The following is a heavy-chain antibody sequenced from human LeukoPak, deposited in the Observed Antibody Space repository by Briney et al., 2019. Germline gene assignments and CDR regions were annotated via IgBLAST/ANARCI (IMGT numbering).Heavy chain of an antibody. V-gene: IGHV4-39*07. D-gene: IGHD3-10*01. CDR1: GGSISSSSYY. Sequence: SETLSLTCTVSGGSISSSSYYWGWIRQPPGKGLEWIGSIYYSGSTYYNPSLKSRVTISVDTSKNQFSLKLSSVTAADTAVYYCRVYYGSGFDAFDIWGQGTMVTVSS. J-gene: IGHJ3*02. CDR2: IYYSGST. CDR3: RVYYGSGFDAFDI.